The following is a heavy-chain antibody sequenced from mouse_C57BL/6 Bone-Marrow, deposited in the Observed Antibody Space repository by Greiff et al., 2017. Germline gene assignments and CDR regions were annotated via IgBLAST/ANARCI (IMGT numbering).Heavy chain of an antibody. CDR2: IDPEDGDT. CDR3: TTGYYFDY. V-gene: IGHV14-4*01. Sequence: VQLQQSGAELVRPGASVKLSCTASGFNIKDDYMHWVKQRPEQGLEWIGWIDPEDGDTAYASKFQGKATITADTSSNTAYLQLSSLTSEDTAVYYCTTGYYFDYWGQGTTLTVSS. CDR1: GFNIKDDY. J-gene: IGHJ2*01. D-gene: IGHD2-2*01.